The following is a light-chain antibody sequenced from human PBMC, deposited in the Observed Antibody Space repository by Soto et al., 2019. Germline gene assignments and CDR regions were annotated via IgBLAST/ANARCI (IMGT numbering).Light chain of an antibody. V-gene: IGKV1-5*01. CDR3: QQYNSYPVT. J-gene: IGKJ4*01. CDR2: DAS. Sequence: DIQMTQSPSTLSASVGDRVTITCRASQSISSWLAWYQQKPGKAPNLLIYDASSLESGVPSRFSGSRSGTEFTLTISSLQPDDFATYYCQQYNSYPVTFGGGTKVEIK. CDR1: QSISSW.